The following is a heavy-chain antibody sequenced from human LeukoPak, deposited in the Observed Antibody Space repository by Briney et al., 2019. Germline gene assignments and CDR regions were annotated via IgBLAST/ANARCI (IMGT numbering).Heavy chain of an antibody. J-gene: IGHJ6*03. CDR3: ARGQYSSGPPYYYYYMDV. V-gene: IGHV3-53*01. CDR2: IYSGGST. Sequence: GGSLRLSCAASGFTVSSNYMSRVRQAPGKGLEWVSVIYSGGSTYYADSVKGRFTISRDNSKNTLYLQMNSLRAEDTAAYYCARGQYSSGPPYYYYYMDVWGKGTTVTISS. CDR1: GFTVSSNY. D-gene: IGHD6-19*01.